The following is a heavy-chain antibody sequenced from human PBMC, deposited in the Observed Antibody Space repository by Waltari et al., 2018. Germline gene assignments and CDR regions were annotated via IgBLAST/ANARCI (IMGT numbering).Heavy chain of an antibody. D-gene: IGHD3-22*01. V-gene: IGHV5-51*01. Sequence: MAGKGLEWMGIIYPRDSDTRYSPSFQGQVTISADKSISTAYLQWSSLQASDTAMYYCARHSTYYSDSCPEVSGMDVWGQGTAVTVS. J-gene: IGHJ6*02. CDR3: ARHSTYYSDSCPEVSGMDV. CDR2: IYPRDSDT.